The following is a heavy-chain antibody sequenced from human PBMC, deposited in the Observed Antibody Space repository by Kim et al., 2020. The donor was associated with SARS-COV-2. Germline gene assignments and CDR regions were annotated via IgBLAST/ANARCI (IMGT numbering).Heavy chain of an antibody. V-gene: IGHV3-30*04. Sequence: GGSLRLSCAASGFTFSSYAMHWVRQAPGKGLEWVAVISYDGSNKYYADSVKGRFTISRDNSKNTLYLQMNSLRAEDTAVYYCARDEVLLWFGELSWAFDYWGQGTLVTVSS. CDR3: ARDEVLLWFGELSWAFDY. CDR2: ISYDGSNK. D-gene: IGHD3-10*01. CDR1: GFTFSSYA. J-gene: IGHJ4*02.